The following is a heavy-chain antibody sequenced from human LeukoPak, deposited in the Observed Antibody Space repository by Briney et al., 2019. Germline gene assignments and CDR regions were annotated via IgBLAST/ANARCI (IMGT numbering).Heavy chain of an antibody. J-gene: IGHJ5*02. CDR3: AKELSSSFRARHPHNWFDP. Sequence: SETLSLTCTVSGVSISSSNSYWGWIRQPPGKGLEWIGSIYYSGNTYYNASLKSQVSISIDTSKNQFSLRLTSVTAADTAVYYCAKELSSSFRARHPHNWFDPWGQGTLVTVSS. D-gene: IGHD6-13*01. CDR2: IYYSGNT. V-gene: IGHV4-39*02. CDR1: GVSISSSNSY.